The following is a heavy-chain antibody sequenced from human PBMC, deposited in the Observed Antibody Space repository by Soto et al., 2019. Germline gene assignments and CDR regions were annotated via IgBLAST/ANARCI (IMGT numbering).Heavy chain of an antibody. V-gene: IGHV3-23*01. J-gene: IGHJ5*02. Sequence: PGGSLRLSCAASGFTFSSYAMSWVRQAPGMGLEWVSAITGSGAGTYYADSVKGRFTVSRDNSKNTLYLQMNSLRAEDTAVYYCTKEPKMVRGDWFDPWGQGTLVTVSS. D-gene: IGHD3-10*01. CDR3: TKEPKMVRGDWFDP. CDR2: ITGSGAGT. CDR1: GFTFSSYA.